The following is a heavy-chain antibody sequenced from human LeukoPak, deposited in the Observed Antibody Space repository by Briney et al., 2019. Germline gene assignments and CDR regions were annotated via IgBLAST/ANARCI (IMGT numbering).Heavy chain of an antibody. V-gene: IGHV3-7*01. J-gene: IGHJ4*02. CDR2: IKQDGGQE. CDR1: GFTFSSYW. CDR3: ARSGPYHLPPRPIDY. D-gene: IGHD2-2*01. Sequence: PGGSLRLSCGASGFTFSSYWMTWARQAPGKGLEWVANIKQDGGQEYYVDSVRGRFTISRDNAKNSLYLQMNSLIAEDTAMYYCARSGPYHLPPRPIDYWGQGTLVTVSS.